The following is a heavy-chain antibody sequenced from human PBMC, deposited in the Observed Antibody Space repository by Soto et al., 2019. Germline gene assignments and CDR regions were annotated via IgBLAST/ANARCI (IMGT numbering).Heavy chain of an antibody. V-gene: IGHV5-51*01. D-gene: IGHD1-26*01. J-gene: IGHJ4*02. CDR3: ASINYYSKAFDY. Sequence: ESLKISCKGSGYSFTSYWIGWVRQMPGKGLEWMGIIYPGDSDPTYSPSFQGQVTISVDKSISTDYLQWSSLKASDTAMYYCASINYYSKAFDYWGQGTLVTVSS. CDR1: GYSFTSYW. CDR2: IYPGDSDP.